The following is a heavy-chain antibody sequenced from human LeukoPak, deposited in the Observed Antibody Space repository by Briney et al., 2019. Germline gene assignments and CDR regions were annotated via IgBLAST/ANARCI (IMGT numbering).Heavy chain of an antibody. CDR3: ARSARGQWPKTGDAFDI. J-gene: IGHJ3*02. D-gene: IGHD6-19*01. Sequence: GASVTASCKASGYTFTGYYMHWVRQAPGQGLEWMGWINPNSGGTNYAQKFQGRVTMTRDTSISTAYMELSRLRSDDTAVYYCARSARGQWPKTGDAFDIWGQGTMVTVSS. CDR1: GYTFTGYY. CDR2: INPNSGGT. V-gene: IGHV1-2*02.